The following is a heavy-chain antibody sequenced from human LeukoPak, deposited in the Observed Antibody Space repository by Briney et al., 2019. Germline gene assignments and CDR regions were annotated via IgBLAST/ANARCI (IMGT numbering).Heavy chain of an antibody. CDR2: ISYDGNNK. Sequence: PGRSLRLSCAASGFTFSNYAMHWVRQAPGKGLEWVAVISYDGNNKYYTDSVKGRFTISRDNSKNTLYLQMNSLRAEDTAVYYCARGYYGSGSSWFDPWGQGTLVTVSS. J-gene: IGHJ5*02. CDR1: GFTFSNYA. D-gene: IGHD3-10*01. V-gene: IGHV3-30-3*01. CDR3: ARGYYGSGSSWFDP.